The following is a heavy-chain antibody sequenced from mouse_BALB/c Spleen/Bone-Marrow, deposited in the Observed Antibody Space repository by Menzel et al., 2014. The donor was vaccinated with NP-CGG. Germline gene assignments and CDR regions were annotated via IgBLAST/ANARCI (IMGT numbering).Heavy chain of an antibody. J-gene: IGHJ2*01. CDR1: GYTFTDYY. CDR2: VNPYNGGT. V-gene: IGHV1-19*01. D-gene: IGHD2-1*01. CDR3: ARGIYYGNYFDY. Sequence: EVQLQQSGPELVKPGASVKMSCKASGYTFTDYYMDWVKQSHGESFEWIGRVNPYNGGTSYNQKFKGKATLTVDKSSSTAYMELNSLTSEDSAVCYCARGIYYGNYFDYWGQGTTLTVSS.